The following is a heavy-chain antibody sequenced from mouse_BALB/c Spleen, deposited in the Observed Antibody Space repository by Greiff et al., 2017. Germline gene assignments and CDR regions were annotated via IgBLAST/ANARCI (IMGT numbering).Heavy chain of an antibody. CDR3: ARHRDGYYVYYAMDY. D-gene: IGHD2-3*01. J-gene: IGHJ4*01. CDR1: GFTFSSYG. Sequence: DVLLVESGGDLVKPGGSLKLSCAASGFTFSSYGMSWVRQTPDKRLEWVATISSGGSYTYYPDSVKGRFTISRDNAKNTLYLQMSSLKSEDTAMYYCARHRDGYYVYYAMDYWGQGTSVTVSS. V-gene: IGHV5-6*01. CDR2: ISSGGSYT.